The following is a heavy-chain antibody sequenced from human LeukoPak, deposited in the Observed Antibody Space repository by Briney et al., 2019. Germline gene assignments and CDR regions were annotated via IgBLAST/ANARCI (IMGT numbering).Heavy chain of an antibody. J-gene: IGHJ4*02. D-gene: IGHD3-9*01. Sequence: GGALRLSCASSVLIFITQSIQWVRQPRAKGREYVSGIGANGGSTYYADSLKGRFIISRDNSKHTLYLQMSSLRTDDTALYYCVSLTPHNDYWGQGTLVTASS. V-gene: IGHV3-64D*08. CDR3: VSLTPHNDY. CDR2: IGANGGST. CDR1: VLIFITQS.